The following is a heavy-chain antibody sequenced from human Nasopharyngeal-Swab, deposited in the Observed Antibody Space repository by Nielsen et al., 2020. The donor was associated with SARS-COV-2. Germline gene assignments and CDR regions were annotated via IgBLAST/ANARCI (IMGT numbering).Heavy chain of an antibody. J-gene: IGHJ5*02. Sequence: GESLKISCAASGFTFSSYEMNWVRQAPGKGLEWISYISSSGSTIYYADSVKGRFTISRDDAKNSLFLQMNSLRAEDTAVYYCAKKGIVVVPAAGGLDPWGQGTLVTVSS. CDR3: AKKGIVVVPAAGGLDP. D-gene: IGHD2-2*01. CDR2: ISSSGSTI. V-gene: IGHV3-48*03. CDR1: GFTFSSYE.